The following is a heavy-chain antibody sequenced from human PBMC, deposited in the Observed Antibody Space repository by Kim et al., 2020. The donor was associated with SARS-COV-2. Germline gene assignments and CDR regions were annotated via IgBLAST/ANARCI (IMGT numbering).Heavy chain of an antibody. V-gene: IGHV3-48*02. J-gene: IGHJ4*02. D-gene: IGHD3-10*01. CDR3: AFAGGVMGRGVIMADY. Sequence: GGSLRLSCAASGFTFSSYSMNWVRQAPGKGLEWVSYISSSSSTIYYADSVKGRITISRDNAKNSLYLQMNSLRDEDTAVYYCAFAGGVMGRGVIMADYWGQGTLVTVSS. CDR1: GFTFSSYS. CDR2: ISSSSSTI.